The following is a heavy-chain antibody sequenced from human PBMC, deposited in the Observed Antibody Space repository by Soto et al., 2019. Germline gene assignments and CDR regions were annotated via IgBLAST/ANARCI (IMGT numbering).Heavy chain of an antibody. CDR2: MSHSGGT. CDR3: VCVGRGTATPGVDAFDI. CDR1: GGSISSSTNYY. Sequence: QVQLQQWGAGLLKPSETLSLTCAVYGGSISSSTNYYWSWIRQPPGKGLEWSGEMSHSGGTHFNRSLRRGGPISVDTSKNQCSLEMTSVTAADTALYCCVCVGRGTATPGVDAFDIWGPGTMVTVSS. V-gene: IGHV4-34*01. J-gene: IGHJ3*02. D-gene: IGHD2-21*02.